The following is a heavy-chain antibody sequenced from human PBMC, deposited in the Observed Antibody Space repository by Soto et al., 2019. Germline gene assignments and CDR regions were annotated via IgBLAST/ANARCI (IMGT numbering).Heavy chain of an antibody. CDR1: GDSIRNFY. CDR2: IYSSGST. Sequence: QVQLQESGPGLVKPSETLSLTCTVSGDSIRNFYWSWIRQPAGKGLEWIGRIYSSGSTDYNASLKSLVSMSVDRSNNQFFLRLTSVTADDTAVYYCVRDCSGGGCYSDYGMDVWGQGTTVTVSS. D-gene: IGHD2-15*01. CDR3: VRDCSGGGCYSDYGMDV. J-gene: IGHJ6*02. V-gene: IGHV4-4*07.